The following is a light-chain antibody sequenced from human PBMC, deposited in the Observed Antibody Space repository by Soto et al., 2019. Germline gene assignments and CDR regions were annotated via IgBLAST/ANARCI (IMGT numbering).Light chain of an antibody. J-gene: IGKJ4*01. CDR1: QSISSW. Sequence: DIQMTQSPSTLSASVGDRVTITCRASQSISSWLAWYQQKPGKAPKLLIYDASSLESGVPSRFSGSGSGTEFTLTISSLQPADCATYYCQKYNSYSLTFGGGTKVEIK. V-gene: IGKV1-5*01. CDR3: QKYNSYSLT. CDR2: DAS.